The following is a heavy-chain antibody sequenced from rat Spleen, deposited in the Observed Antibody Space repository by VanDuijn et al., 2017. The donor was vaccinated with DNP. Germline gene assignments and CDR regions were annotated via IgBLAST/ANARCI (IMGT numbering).Heavy chain of an antibody. D-gene: IGHD1-1*01. CDR3: TSLLLKWSFDY. V-gene: IGHV5-7*01. CDR2: ITYDGSGT. Sequence: EVQLVDSGGGLVQPGGSLNLSCAASGFTFSDNNMAWVRQAPKKGLEWVATITYDGSGTYYRDFVKGRFTISRDNAKSTLYLQMDSLRSEDTATYYCTSLLLKWSFDYWGQGVMVTVSS. CDR1: GFTFSDNN. J-gene: IGHJ2*01.